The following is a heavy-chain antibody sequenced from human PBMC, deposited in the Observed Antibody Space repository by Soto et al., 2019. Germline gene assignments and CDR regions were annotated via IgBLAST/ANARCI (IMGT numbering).Heavy chain of an antibody. D-gene: IGHD2-2*01. V-gene: IGHV3-23*01. CDR1: GFTFSSYA. J-gene: IGHJ4*02. CDR2: ISGSGGST. CDR3: ANSDVSVVVPAAIPFDY. Sequence: GGSLRLSCAASGFTFSSYAMSWVRQAPGKGLEWVSAISGSGGSTYYADSVKGRFTISRDNSKNTLYLQMNSLRAEDTAVYYCANSDVSVVVPAAIPFDYWGQGTLVTVSS.